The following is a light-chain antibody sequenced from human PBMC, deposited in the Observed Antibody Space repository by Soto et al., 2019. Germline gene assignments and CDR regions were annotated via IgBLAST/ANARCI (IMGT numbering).Light chain of an antibody. CDR3: SSYTRSSSGV. CDR1: SSDVGGYNY. CDR2: DVS. J-gene: IGLJ3*02. V-gene: IGLV2-14*03. Sequence: QSVLTQPASVSGSPGQSITISCTGTSSDVGGYNYVSWYQQHPGKAPKVMIYDVSNRPSGVSNRFSGSKSGNTASLTISGLQAEDEADYYCSSYTRSSSGVFGGGTKVTVL.